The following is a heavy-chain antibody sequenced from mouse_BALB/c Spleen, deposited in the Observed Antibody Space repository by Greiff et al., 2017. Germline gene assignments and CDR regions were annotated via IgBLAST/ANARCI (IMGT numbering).Heavy chain of an antibody. CDR3: ARVRWYPPWFAY. D-gene: IGHD1-1*02. CDR1: GFTFSSYA. J-gene: IGHJ3*01. Sequence: EVMLVESGGGLVKPGGSLKLSCAASGFTFSSYAMSWVRQTPEKRLEWVASISSGGSTYYPDSVKGRFTISRDNARNILYLQMSSLRSEDTAMYYCARVRWYPPWFAYWGQGTLVTVSA. V-gene: IGHV5-6-5*01. CDR2: ISSGGST.